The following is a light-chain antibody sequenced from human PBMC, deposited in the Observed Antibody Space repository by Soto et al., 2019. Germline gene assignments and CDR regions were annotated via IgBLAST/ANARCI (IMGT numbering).Light chain of an antibody. CDR1: SSNIGRNY. J-gene: IGLJ1*01. CDR2: DDN. V-gene: IGLV1-47*02. Sequence: QLVLTQPPSASGTPGQRVTISCSGSSSNIGRNYVYWYQQLPGTAPKLLVFDDNQRPSGVPDRFSDSKSGTSASLTISGLRSEDEADYYCSSYTNSNTYVFGTGTKLTVL. CDR3: SSYTNSNTYV.